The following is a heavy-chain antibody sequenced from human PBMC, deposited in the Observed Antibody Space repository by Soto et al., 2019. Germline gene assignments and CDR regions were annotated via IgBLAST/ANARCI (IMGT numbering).Heavy chain of an antibody. J-gene: IGHJ5*02. CDR1: GYTLTELS. V-gene: IGHV1-24*01. CDR3: ATDCGYCSNVGWFVP. Sequence: ASVKVSCKVSGYTLTELSMHWVRQAPGKGLEWMGGFDPEDGETIYAQKFQGRVTMTEDTSTDTAYMELSSLRSEDTAVYYCATDCGYCSNVGWFVPWGQGTLVTVSS. CDR2: FDPEDGET. D-gene: IGHD2-2*03.